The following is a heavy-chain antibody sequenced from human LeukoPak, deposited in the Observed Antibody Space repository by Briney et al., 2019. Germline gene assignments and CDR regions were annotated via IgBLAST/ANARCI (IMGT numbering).Heavy chain of an antibody. CDR1: GFTFSSYA. CDR3: ARGWYFDY. V-gene: IGHV3-23*01. J-gene: IGHJ4*02. Sequence: GGSLRLSCAASGFTFSSYAMSWVRQAPGKGLEWVSGISGSGGSTYYADSVKGRFTISRDNSISTAYLQWSSLKASDTAMYYCARGWYFDYWGQGTLVTVSS. CDR2: ISGSGGST. D-gene: IGHD5-24*01.